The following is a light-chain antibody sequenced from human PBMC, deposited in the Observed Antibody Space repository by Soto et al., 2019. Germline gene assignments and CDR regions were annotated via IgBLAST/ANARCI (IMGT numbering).Light chain of an antibody. CDR1: QSVSSY. Sequence: EIVLTQSPATLSLSPGERATLSCRASQSVSSYLAWYQQKPGQAPRLLIYDASNRATGIPARFSGSGSGTDFTLTISSLEPEDFAVYYCQQRSNWPPGGLTFGGGTKVEI. V-gene: IGKV3-11*01. J-gene: IGKJ4*02. CDR2: DAS. CDR3: QQRSNWPPGGLT.